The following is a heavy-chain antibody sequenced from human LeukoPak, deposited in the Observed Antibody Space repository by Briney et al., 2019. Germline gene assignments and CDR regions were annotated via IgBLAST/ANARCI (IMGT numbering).Heavy chain of an antibody. D-gene: IGHD3-3*01. Sequence: PSETLSPTCTVSGGSISSYYWSWIRQPPGKGLEWIGYIYYSGSTNYNPSLKSRVTISVDTSKNQFSLKLSSVTAADTAVYYCARYNSPYYDFWSGYYEYYYMDVWGKGTTVTVSS. CDR3: ARYNSPYYDFWSGYYEYYYMDV. CDR2: IYYSGST. V-gene: IGHV4-59*01. CDR1: GGSISSYY. J-gene: IGHJ6*03.